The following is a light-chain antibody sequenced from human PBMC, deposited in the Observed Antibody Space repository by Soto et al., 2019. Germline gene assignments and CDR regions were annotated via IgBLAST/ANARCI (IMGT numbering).Light chain of an antibody. J-gene: IGKJ5*01. V-gene: IGKV3-15*01. CDR2: GAS. Sequence: EIVMTQSPATLSVSPVERPTLSCRASQSVSSNLAWYQQKPGQAPRLLIHGASTRATGIPARFSGSGSGTEFTLTISRRQTEDFAVYYCQQYNNWPSSITFGQGSRLEMK. CDR1: QSVSSN. CDR3: QQYNNWPSSIT.